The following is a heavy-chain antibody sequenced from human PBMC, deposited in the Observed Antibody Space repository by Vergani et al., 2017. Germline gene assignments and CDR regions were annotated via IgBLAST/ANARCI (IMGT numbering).Heavy chain of an antibody. CDR2: IKSKTDGGTT. V-gene: IGHV3-15*01. CDR3: TTVSVVVAADAFDI. J-gene: IGHJ3*02. D-gene: IGHD2-15*01. Sequence: EVQLVESGGGLVKPGGSLRLSCAASGFTFSNAWMSWVRQAPGKGLEWVCRIKSKTDGGTTDYAAPVKGRFTISRDDSKNTLYLQMNSLKTEDTAVYYCTTVSVVVAADAFDIWGQGTMVTVSS. CDR1: GFTFSNAW.